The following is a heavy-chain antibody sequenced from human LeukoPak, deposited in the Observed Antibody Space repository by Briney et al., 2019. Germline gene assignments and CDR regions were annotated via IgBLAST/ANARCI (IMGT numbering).Heavy chain of an antibody. J-gene: IGHJ4*02. D-gene: IGHD3-9*01. CDR2: IKVDGTYT. CDR3: ARDFDMGITPGDDFDF. V-gene: IGHV3-74*01. Sequence: HPGGSLRLSCAASGFSFSKYWMHWVRHTPGEGLVWVSRIKVDGTYTIYADSVKGRFTISRDNARNTVFLQMNSLRAEDTAVYYCARDFDMGITPGDDFDFWGQGTLVTVSS. CDR1: GFSFSKYW.